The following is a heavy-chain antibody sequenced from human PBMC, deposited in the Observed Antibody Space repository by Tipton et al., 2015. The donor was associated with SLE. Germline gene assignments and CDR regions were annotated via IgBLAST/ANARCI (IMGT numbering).Heavy chain of an antibody. CDR2: LYQSGSI. J-gene: IGHJ5*02. CDR3: ARGGHSNSPNWFDP. V-gene: IGHV4-30-2*06. CDR1: GGSISGGGYS. D-gene: IGHD4-11*01. Sequence: TLSLTCTVSGGSISGGGYSWSWIRQSPGKGLEWIGSLYQSGSIHYNPSLENRVTISVDRSKNQFSLSLSSVTAADTAVYYCARGGHSNSPNWFDPRGQGTLITSSS.